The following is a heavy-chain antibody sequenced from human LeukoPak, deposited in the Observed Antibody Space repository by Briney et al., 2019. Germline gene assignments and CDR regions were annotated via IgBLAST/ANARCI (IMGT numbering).Heavy chain of an antibody. CDR1: GFTFSSYA. V-gene: IGHV3-23*01. Sequence: PGGSLRLSCAASGFTFSSYAMSWVRQAPGKGLERVSVISGSGGSTNYAGSVKGRFTISRDNSENTLYLQMNSLRAEDTAVYYCAKNREGGSTCLDCWGQGTLVTVSS. J-gene: IGHJ4*02. CDR3: AKNREGGSTCLDC. D-gene: IGHD1-26*01. CDR2: ISGSGGST.